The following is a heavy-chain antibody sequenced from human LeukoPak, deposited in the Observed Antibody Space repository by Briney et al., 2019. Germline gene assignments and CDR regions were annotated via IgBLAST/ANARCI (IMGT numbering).Heavy chain of an antibody. CDR1: GYSFTSYW. D-gene: IGHD2-21*02. CDR2: IYPGDSDT. CDR3: ARRIYCGGDCPLDY. V-gene: IGHV5-51*01. J-gene: IGHJ4*02. Sequence: GEAVKISCQGSGYSFTSYWIGWVRQMPGHGLEWMGIIYPGDSDTRYSPSFQGQVTISADKSISTAYLQWSSLKASETAMYYCARRIYCGGDCPLDYWGQGTLVTVSS.